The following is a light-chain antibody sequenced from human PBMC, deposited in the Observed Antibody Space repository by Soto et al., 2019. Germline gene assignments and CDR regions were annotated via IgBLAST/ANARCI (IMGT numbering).Light chain of an antibody. Sequence: EIVVTQSPGTLSLSTGERATLSCRASQIFSSNYLAWYQQRPGQAPRLLIYDTSTRATGVPTRFSGSGSGTEFTLTISSLQSEDFAVYYCQQYINWPRWTFGQGTKAHIK. CDR2: DTS. CDR1: QIFSSN. J-gene: IGKJ1*01. V-gene: IGKV3-15*01. CDR3: QQYINWPRWT.